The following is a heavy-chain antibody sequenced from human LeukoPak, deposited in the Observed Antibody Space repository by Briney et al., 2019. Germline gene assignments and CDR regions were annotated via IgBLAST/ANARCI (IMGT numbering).Heavy chain of an antibody. Sequence: GGSLRLSCAASGFTFNNYWMHWVRQGPGKGLEWVSRISSDGTITTYAGSVKGRFTVSRDNAENTLYLQMNSLRAEDTAVYYCARDYYDSRGYYSAAFDYWGQGTLVTLSS. V-gene: IGHV3-74*03. J-gene: IGHJ4*02. CDR2: ISSDGTIT. CDR1: GFTFNNYW. CDR3: ARDYYDSRGYYSAAFDY. D-gene: IGHD3-22*01.